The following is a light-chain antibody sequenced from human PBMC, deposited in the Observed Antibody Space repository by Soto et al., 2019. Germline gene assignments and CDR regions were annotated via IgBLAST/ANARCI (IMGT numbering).Light chain of an antibody. CDR1: SSDVGGYDY. V-gene: IGLV2-14*03. CDR3: NSYTSSATLV. J-gene: IGLJ2*01. Sequence: QSALTQPASVSGSPGQSITISCTGTSSDVGGYDYVSWYQQHPGNAPKLIIYDVSSRPSGVSNRFSGSKSGSTASLTISGLQAEDEADYYCNSYTSSATLVFGGGTQLTVL. CDR2: DVS.